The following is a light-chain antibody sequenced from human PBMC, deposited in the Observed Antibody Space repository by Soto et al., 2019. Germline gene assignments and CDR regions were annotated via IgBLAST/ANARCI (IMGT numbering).Light chain of an antibody. V-gene: IGKV2-28*01. Sequence: DIVMTQSPLSLPVTPGEPASISCRSSQSLLHSNGYNYLDWYLQKPGQSPQLLIYLGSNRASGVPDRFSGSRSGTDFTLKISRVEADDVGVYYCMQALQTPPAFGQGTKVELK. CDR1: QSLLHSNGYNY. CDR3: MQALQTPPA. CDR2: LGS. J-gene: IGKJ1*01.